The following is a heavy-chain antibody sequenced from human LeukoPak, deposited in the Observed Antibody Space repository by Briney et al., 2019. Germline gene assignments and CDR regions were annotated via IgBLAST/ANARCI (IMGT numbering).Heavy chain of an antibody. V-gene: IGHV1-8*01. CDR1: GYTFTSYD. CDR3: ARHRHGYGDYVGAVEFDY. J-gene: IGHJ4*02. D-gene: IGHD4-17*01. CDR2: MNPNSGNT. Sequence: ASVKVSCKASGYTFTSYDISWVRQATGQGLEWMGWMNPNSGNTGYAQKFQGRVTMTRNTSISTAYMELSSLRSEDTAVYYCARHRHGYGDYVGAVEFDYWGQGTLVTVSS.